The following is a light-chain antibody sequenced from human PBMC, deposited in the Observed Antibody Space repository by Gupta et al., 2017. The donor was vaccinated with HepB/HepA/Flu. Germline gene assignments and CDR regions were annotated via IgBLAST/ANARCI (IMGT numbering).Light chain of an antibody. CDR1: QSLVQSDGNTY. V-gene: IGKV2-30*02. CDR3: KQNTHGPHT. J-gene: IGKJ2*01. CDR2: KVS. Sequence: VLLTQSPLSLAVTPGQPASISCSSSQSLVQSDGNTYFNWYLQGPGQPPRRLIYKVSIRDSGVPDRFSGSGSGTDFTLTISRVEAEDVGFYFCKQNTHGPHTFGQGTKLEIK.